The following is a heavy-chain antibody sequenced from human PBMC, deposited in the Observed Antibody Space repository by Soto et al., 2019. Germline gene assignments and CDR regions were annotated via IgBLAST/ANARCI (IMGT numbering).Heavy chain of an antibody. CDR1: KGSLSGYS. D-gene: IGHD2-2*01. CDR3: ARDLSPAHPFDY. J-gene: IGHJ4*02. CDR2: INHSGST. V-gene: IGHV4-34*09. Sequence: SETLSHTCAVYKGSLSGYSWSWIRQPPGKGLEWIGEINHSGSTNYNPSLKSRVTISVDTSKNQFSLKLSSVTAADTAVYYCARDLSPAHPFDYWGQGTLVTVSS.